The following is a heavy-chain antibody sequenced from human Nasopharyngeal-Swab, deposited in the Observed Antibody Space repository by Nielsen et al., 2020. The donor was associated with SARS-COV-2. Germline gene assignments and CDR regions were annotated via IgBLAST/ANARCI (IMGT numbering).Heavy chain of an antibody. J-gene: IGHJ3*02. V-gene: IGHV3-7*01. CDR1: GFTFESHK. D-gene: IGHD3-3*01. CDR2: IKADGSET. CDR3: ARAWRGFSI. Sequence: GESLKISCAATGFTFESHKMSWLRQAPGKGPEWVANIKADGSETSYVDSVKGRFTISRDNAKNSLYLQMNSLRAEDTAVYFCARAWRGFSIWGQGTMVTVSS.